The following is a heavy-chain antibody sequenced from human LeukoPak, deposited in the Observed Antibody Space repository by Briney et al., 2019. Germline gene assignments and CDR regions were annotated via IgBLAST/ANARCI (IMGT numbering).Heavy chain of an antibody. V-gene: IGHV2-5*01. J-gene: IGHJ6*02. CDR2: VHWNDDN. Sequence: ESGPTLVKPTQTLTLTCSFSGFSLSTAEVGVGWIRQPPGEALEWLAVVHWNDDNYYSPPLKSRLTVTKDTSKNQVVLTMTNMDPVDTATYYCVHRHTGSGMDVWGQGTTVTVSS. D-gene: IGHD5-18*01. CDR1: GFSLSTAEVG. CDR3: VHRHTGSGMDV.